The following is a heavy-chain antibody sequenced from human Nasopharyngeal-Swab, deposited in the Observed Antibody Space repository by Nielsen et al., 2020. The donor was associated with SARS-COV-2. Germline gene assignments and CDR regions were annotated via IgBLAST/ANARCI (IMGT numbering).Heavy chain of an antibody. CDR3: ATSATFGPGGAGDY. CDR2: ITTYSGST. Sequence: ASVKVSCKASGYTFATYGISWVRQAPGQGLEWMGWITTYSGSTIYAQKLQGRVTMTTDTSTNTAYMELRSLRSDDTAVYYCATSATFGPGGAGDYWGQGTLVTVSS. V-gene: IGHV1-18*01. CDR1: GYTFATYG. D-gene: IGHD2-8*02. J-gene: IGHJ4*02.